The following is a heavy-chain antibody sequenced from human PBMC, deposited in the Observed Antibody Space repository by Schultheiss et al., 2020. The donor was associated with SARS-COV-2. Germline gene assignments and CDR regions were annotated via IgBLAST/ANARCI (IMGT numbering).Heavy chain of an antibody. Sequence: LRLSCTVSGGSISSSSYYWSWIRQPPGKGLEWIGYIYYSGSTYYNPSLKSRVTISVDTSKNQFSLKLSSVTAADTAVYYCARGYDSSGPTGYYFDYWGQGTLVTVSS. CDR3: ARGYDSSGPTGYYFDY. CDR2: IYYSGST. V-gene: IGHV4-30-4*08. CDR1: GGSISSSSYY. J-gene: IGHJ4*02. D-gene: IGHD3-22*01.